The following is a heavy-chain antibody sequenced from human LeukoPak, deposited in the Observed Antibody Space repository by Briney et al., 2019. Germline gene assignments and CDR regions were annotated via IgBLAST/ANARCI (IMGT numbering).Heavy chain of an antibody. D-gene: IGHD3-3*01. CDR1: GFSFSSYW. V-gene: IGHV3-74*01. J-gene: IGHJ4*02. CDR2: IKSDGKT. CDR3: ASAYASYDFWSGYENFDF. Sequence: QAGGSLRLSCAASGFSFSSYWMHWVRQAPGKGLVWVSRIKSDGKTNYADSVKGRFTISRDNAKNTVSLQMNSLRAEDTAVYYCASAYASYDFWSGYENFDFWGQGTLVTVSS.